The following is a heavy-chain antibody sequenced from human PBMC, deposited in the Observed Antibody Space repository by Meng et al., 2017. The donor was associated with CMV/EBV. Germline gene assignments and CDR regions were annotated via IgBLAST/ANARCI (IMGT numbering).Heavy chain of an antibody. J-gene: IGHJ6*02. CDR2: IYSGGST. Sequence: GESLKISCAASGFTVSSNYMSWVRQAPGKGLEWVSVIYSGGSTYYADSVKGRFTISRDNSKNTLYLQMNSLSAEDTAVYYCVKEHVMDVWGQGTTVTVSS. V-gene: IGHV3-53*05. CDR1: GFTVSSNY. CDR3: VKEHVMDV.